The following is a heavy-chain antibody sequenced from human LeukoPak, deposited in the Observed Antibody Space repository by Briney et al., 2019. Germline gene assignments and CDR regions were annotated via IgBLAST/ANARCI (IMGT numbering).Heavy chain of an antibody. CDR2: INPSGGST. V-gene: IGHV1-46*01. CDR1: GYTFTSYY. J-gene: IGHJ4*02. Sequence: ASVKVSCKASGYTFTSYYMHWVRQAPGQGLEWMGIINPSGGSTSYAQKFQGRVTMTRDTSTSTVYMELSSLRSEDTAVYYCARESDGSGSYYKKTLLFDYWGQGTPVTVSS. CDR3: ARESDGSGSYYKKTLLFDY. D-gene: IGHD3-10*01.